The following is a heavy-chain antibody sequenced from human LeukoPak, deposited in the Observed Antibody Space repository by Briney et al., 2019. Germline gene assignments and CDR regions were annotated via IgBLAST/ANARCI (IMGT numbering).Heavy chain of an antibody. D-gene: IGHD6-19*01. J-gene: IGHJ6*04. Sequence: GGSLRLSCAASGFTFGSYGMHWVRQAPGKGLEWVAVIWYDGSNKYYADSVKGRFTISRDNSKNTLYLQMNSLRAEDTAVYYCARTVAGPPTGYYGMDVWGKGTTVTVSS. CDR2: IWYDGSNK. CDR1: GFTFGSYG. V-gene: IGHV3-33*01. CDR3: ARTVAGPPTGYYGMDV.